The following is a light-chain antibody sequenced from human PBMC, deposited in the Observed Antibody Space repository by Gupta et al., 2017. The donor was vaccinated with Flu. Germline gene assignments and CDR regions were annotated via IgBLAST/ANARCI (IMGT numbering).Light chain of an antibody. CDR3: QSYDSNNHWV. V-gene: IGLV6-57*03. J-gene: IGLJ3*02. CDR1: GGSFGSNY. CDR2: EDN. Sequence: NFILTQTHPVSESPGKTVTISSPRSGGSFGSNYVQWYQQRPGGAPTTVIYEDNQRPSGVPDRFSGSIDRSSNSASLTISGLKTEDEAEYFCQSYDSNNHWVFGGGTKLTVL.